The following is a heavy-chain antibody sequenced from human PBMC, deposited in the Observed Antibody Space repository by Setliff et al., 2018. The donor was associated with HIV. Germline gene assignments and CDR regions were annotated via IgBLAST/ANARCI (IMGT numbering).Heavy chain of an antibody. CDR2: IRGSGGST. Sequence: GGSLRLSCAASGFAFSSYAMSWVRQAPGKGLEWVSAIRGSGGSTYYADSVKGRFTISRDNAKNSLYLQMNSLRAEDTAMYYCARDWRHGYDLNFDYWGQGTLVTVSS. D-gene: IGHD5-12*01. CDR3: ARDWRHGYDLNFDY. J-gene: IGHJ4*02. CDR1: GFAFSSYA. V-gene: IGHV3-23*01.